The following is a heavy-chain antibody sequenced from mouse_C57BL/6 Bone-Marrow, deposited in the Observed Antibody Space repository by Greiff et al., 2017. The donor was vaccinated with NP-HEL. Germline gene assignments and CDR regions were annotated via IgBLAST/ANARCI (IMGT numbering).Heavy chain of an antibody. J-gene: IGHJ3*01. D-gene: IGHD2-14*01. CDR2: SRNKANDYTT. V-gene: IGHV7-1*01. CDR1: GFTFSDFY. Sequence: EVKVVESGGGLVQSGRSLRLSCATSGFTFSDFYMEWVRQAPGKGLEWIAASRNKANDYTTEYSASVKGRFIVSRDTSQSILYLQMNALRAEDTAIYYCARDANHRGFAYWGQGTLVTVSA. CDR3: ARDANHRGFAY.